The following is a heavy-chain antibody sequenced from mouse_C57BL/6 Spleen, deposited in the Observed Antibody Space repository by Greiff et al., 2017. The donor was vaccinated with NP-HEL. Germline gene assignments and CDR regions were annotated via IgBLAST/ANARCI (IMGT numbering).Heavy chain of an antibody. Sequence: EVMLVESGGGLVKPGGSLKLSCAASGFTFSSYAMSWVRQTPEKRLEWVATISDGGSYTYYPDNVKGRFTISRDNAKNNLYLQMSHLKSEDTAMYYCARGWSLRYAMDYWGQGTSVTVSS. CDR3: ARGWSLRYAMDY. J-gene: IGHJ4*01. CDR2: ISDGGSYT. CDR1: GFTFSSYA. V-gene: IGHV5-4*03.